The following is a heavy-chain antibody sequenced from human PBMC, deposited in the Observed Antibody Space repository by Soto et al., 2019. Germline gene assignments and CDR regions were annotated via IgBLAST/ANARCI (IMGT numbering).Heavy chain of an antibody. V-gene: IGHV4-34*01. CDR3: ARQNQAYGDYVPLPVYYYYYYMDG. CDR2: INHSGST. Sequence: SETPSPPRAVYCGALRGYYLGWVRPPPGKGAGGVGGINHSGSTNYNPSLKSRVTISVDTSKNQFSLKLSSVTAADTAVYYCARQNQAYGDYVPLPVYYYYYYMDGWGKGTTVTVSS. D-gene: IGHD4-17*01. J-gene: IGHJ6*03. CDR1: CGALRGYY.